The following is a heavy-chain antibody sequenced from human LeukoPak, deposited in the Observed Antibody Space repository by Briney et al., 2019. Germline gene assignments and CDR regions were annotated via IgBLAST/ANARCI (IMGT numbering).Heavy chain of an antibody. D-gene: IGHD1-1*01. CDR1: GFTFRDYY. CDR3: ARDAYVYNWNDDPGMDV. V-gene: IGHV3-11*04. J-gene: IGHJ6*01. CDR2: ISSTGNTI. Sequence: NTGGSLRLSCAASGFTFRDYYMSGIRQAPGKGLEWVSYISSTGNTIYYADSVKGRFTISRDNAKNSLYLQMNSLRAEDTAVYYCARDAYVYNWNDDPGMDVWGQGTTVTVSS.